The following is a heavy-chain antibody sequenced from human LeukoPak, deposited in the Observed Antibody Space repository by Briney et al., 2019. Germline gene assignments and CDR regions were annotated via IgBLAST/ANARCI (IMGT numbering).Heavy chain of an antibody. V-gene: IGHV3-21*01. CDR2: ISGTSSYI. Sequence: GGSLRLSCAASGFTFSSYSMNWVRQAPGKGLEWVSFISGTSSYIYYPDSVKGRFTISRDNAKNSLYLQMNSLRAEDTAVYYCAELGITMIGGVWGKGTTVTISS. CDR3: AELGITMIGGV. J-gene: IGHJ6*04. D-gene: IGHD3-10*02. CDR1: GFTFSSYS.